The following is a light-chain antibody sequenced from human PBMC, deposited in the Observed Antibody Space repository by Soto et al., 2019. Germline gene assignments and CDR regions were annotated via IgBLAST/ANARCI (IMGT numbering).Light chain of an antibody. CDR2: AAS. V-gene: IGKV1-27*01. CDR3: QKYNSAPWT. Sequence: DIQMTQSPSSLSASVGDRVTITCRASQGISNDLAWYQQKPGKVPKLLIYAASTLQSGVPYRFSGSGSVTDFTITISSLQPEDVAHYYCQKYNSAPWTCGQGTKVEIK. J-gene: IGKJ1*01. CDR1: QGISND.